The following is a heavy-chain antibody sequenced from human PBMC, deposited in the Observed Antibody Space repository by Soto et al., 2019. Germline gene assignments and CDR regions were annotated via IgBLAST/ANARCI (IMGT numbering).Heavy chain of an antibody. J-gene: IGHJ4*02. Sequence: GSLRLSCAASGFTFSSYGMHWVRQAPGKGLEWVAVIWYDGSNKYYADSVKGRFTISRDNSKNTLYLQMNSLRAEDTAVYYCARDEGTIKRQLLTSIHYPGQATLVSVSS. CDR1: GFTFSSYG. CDR3: ARDEGTIKRQLLTSIHY. D-gene: IGHD6-13*01. V-gene: IGHV3-33*01. CDR2: IWYDGSNK.